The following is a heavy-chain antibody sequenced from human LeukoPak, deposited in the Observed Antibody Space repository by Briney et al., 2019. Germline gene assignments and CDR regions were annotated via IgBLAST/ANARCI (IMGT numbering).Heavy chain of an antibody. V-gene: IGHV1-2*02. D-gene: IGHD1/OR15-1a*01. CDR2: INPNSGGT. J-gene: IGHJ4*02. Sequence: GASVKVSCKASGYTFTGYYMHWVRQAPGQGLEWMGWINPNSGGTNYAQKFQGRVTMTRDTSISTAYMEMNSLRSEDTAVYYCATTHSISDYWGQGTLVTVSS. CDR1: GYTFTGYY. CDR3: ATTHSISDY.